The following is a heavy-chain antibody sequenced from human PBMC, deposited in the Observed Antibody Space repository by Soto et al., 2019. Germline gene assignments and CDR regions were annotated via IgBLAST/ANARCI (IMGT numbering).Heavy chain of an antibody. CDR3: GRCTSTSCDSGSDC. D-gene: IGHD2-2*01. CDR2: ISHDGINK. J-gene: IGHJ4*02. V-gene: IGHV3-30-3*01. Sequence: QVLLVDSGGGVVQPGRSLRLSCAASGFTFSSYAMNWVRQAPGKGLEWVALISHDGINKYYADSVRGRFTISRDSSTNTLYLQMNSLRAADTAVYYCGRCTSTSCDSGSDCWSPGTLVTV. CDR1: GFTFSSYA.